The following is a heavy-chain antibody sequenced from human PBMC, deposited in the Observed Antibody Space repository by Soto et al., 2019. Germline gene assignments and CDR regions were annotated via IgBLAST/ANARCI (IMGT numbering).Heavy chain of an antibody. CDR3: ARVIGGLYYFDY. Sequence: ASVKVSCKASGYTFTNFGISWVRQAPGQGLEWMGWISAYNGNTNYAQKFQGRVTMTTDTSTSTAYMEVRSLRSEDTAVYYCARVIGGLYYFDYWGQGTLVTVSS. CDR1: GYTFTNFG. CDR2: ISAYNGNT. D-gene: IGHD3-16*01. J-gene: IGHJ4*02. V-gene: IGHV1-18*01.